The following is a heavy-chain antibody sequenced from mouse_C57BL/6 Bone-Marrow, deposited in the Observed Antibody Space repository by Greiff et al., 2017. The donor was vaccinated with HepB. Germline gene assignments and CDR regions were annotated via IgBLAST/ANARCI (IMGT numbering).Heavy chain of an antibody. D-gene: IGHD2-5*01. J-gene: IGHJ3*01. Sequence: VQLQQSGPELVKPGASVKISCKASGYTFTDYYMNWVKQSHGKSLEWIGDTNPNNGGTSYNQKFKGKATLTVDKSSSTAYMELRSLTYEDSAVYYGARGIVTTPWGQGTLVTVSA. CDR2: TNPNNGGT. V-gene: IGHV1-26*01. CDR3: ARGIVTTP. CDR1: GYTFTDYY.